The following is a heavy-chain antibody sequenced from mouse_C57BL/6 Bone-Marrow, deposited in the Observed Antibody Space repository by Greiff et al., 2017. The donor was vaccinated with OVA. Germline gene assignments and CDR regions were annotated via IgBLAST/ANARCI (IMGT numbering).Heavy chain of an antibody. Sequence: QVQLQQSGAELVKPGASVKLSCKASGYTFTSYWMHWVKQRPGQGLEWIGMIHPNSGSTNYNEKFKSKATLTVDKSSRTAYMQLSSLTSEDSAVYYCARAAYAMDYWGQGTSVTVSS. CDR1: GYTFTSYW. CDR3: ARAAYAMDY. V-gene: IGHV1-64*01. J-gene: IGHJ4*01. CDR2: IHPNSGST.